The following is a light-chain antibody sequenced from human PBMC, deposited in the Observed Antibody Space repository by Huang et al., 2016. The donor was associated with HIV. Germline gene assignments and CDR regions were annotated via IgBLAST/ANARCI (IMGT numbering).Light chain of an antibody. CDR1: QSISTY. V-gene: IGKV1-39*01. CDR2: SAS. Sequence: IQMTQSPTSLSASVGDRVSIACRASQSISTYLNWYQQKPGKAPKLLISSASALLSGVPSRFSGSGSGTDFTLTIRGLQLEDVATYYCQQSYTALSSFGPGTRL. CDR3: QQSYTALSS. J-gene: IGKJ5*01.